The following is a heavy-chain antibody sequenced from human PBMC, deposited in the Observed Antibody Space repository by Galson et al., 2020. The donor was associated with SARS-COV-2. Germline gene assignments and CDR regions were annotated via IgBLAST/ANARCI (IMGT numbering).Heavy chain of an antibody. J-gene: IGHJ4*02. CDR2: ISYDGSNK. CDR1: GFTFSDYG. D-gene: IGHD2-15*01. Sequence: GGSLRLSCGASGFTFSDYGIHWVRQAPGKGLEWVALISYDGSNKYYADSVKGRFTISRDNSKNTLYLQMTSLRAEDTAVYYCAKDLDVKGYCSGGSCSTLDYWGLGTLVTVSS. V-gene: IGHV3-30*18. CDR3: AKDLDVKGYCSGGSCSTLDY.